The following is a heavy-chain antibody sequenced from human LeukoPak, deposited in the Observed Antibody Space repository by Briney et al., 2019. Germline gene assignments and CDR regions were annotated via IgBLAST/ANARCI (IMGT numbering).Heavy chain of an antibody. Sequence: SETLSLTCIVSGGSISSHYWSWIRQSPGKGLEWIGHIDYSGSTKYNPSLKSRVTISLDTSKNQVSLTLRSVTAADTAVYYCARGVNVNYYDSSGSYLDNWGQGTLVTVSS. CDR3: ARGVNVNYYDSSGSYLDN. J-gene: IGHJ4*02. CDR1: GGSISSHY. CDR2: IDYSGST. D-gene: IGHD3-22*01. V-gene: IGHV4-59*11.